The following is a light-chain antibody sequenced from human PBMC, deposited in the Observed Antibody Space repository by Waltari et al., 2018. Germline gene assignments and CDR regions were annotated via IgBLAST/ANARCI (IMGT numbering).Light chain of an antibody. CDR2: DVS. Sequence: QSALTQPAYVSGSPGQSITISCTGTSSDGGYYNYVSWYQQHPGKAPKVMIYDVSYRPSVVSSRFSGSKSGNTASLTISGLHAEDEADYYCSSYTGSSAVFGTGTKVTVL. V-gene: IGLV2-14*03. J-gene: IGLJ1*01. CDR3: SSYTGSSAV. CDR1: SSDGGYYNY.